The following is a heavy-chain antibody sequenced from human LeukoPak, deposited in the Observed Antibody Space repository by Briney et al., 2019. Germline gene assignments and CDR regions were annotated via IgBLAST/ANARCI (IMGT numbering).Heavy chain of an antibody. V-gene: IGHV4-34*01. D-gene: IGHD5-12*01. Sequence: SETLSLTCAVYGGSFSGYYWSWIRQPPGKGLEWIGSIYYSGSTYYNPSLKSRVTISVDTSKNQFSLKLSSVTAADTAVYYCARDRSYDSGYFDYWGQGTLVTVSS. J-gene: IGHJ4*02. CDR2: IYYSGST. CDR1: GGSFSGYY. CDR3: ARDRSYDSGYFDY.